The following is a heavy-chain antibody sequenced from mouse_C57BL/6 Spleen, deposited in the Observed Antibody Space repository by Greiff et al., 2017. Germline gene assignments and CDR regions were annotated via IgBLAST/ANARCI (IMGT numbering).Heavy chain of an antibody. CDR3: ARNPPGYGSSYGYFDV. D-gene: IGHD1-1*01. CDR1: GFSLTSYG. Sequence: QVQLQQSGPGLVQPSQSLSITCTVSGFSLTSYGVHWVRQSPGKGLEWLGVIWSGGSTDSNAAFISRLSISQDNSKSQVFFKMNSMQADDTAIYYCARNPPGYGSSYGYFDVWGTVTTVTVSS. V-gene: IGHV2-2*01. CDR2: IWSGGST. J-gene: IGHJ1*03.